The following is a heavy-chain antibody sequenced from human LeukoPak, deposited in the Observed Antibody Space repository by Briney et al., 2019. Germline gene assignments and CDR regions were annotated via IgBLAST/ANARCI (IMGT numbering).Heavy chain of an antibody. CDR1: GFTFSSYG. CDR2: ISYDGSNK. D-gene: IGHD2-8*01. CDR3: ARDGFEDLWYAFAI. V-gene: IGHV3-30*03. J-gene: IGHJ3*02. Sequence: GGSLRLSCAASGFTFSSYGLHWVRQAPGKGLEWVAVISYDGSNKYYADSVKGRFTISRDNSKHTLYLQMNSLRAEDTAVYYCARDGFEDLWYAFAIWGQGTMVTVSS.